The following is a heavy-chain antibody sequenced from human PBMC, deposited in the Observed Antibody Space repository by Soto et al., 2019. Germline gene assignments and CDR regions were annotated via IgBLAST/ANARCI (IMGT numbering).Heavy chain of an antibody. J-gene: IGHJ6*02. D-gene: IGHD6-6*01. CDR3: ESLSRSPYYYYGMDV. CDR1: GGSFSGYY. CDR2: INHSGST. V-gene: IGHV4-34*01. Sequence: PSETLSLTCAVYGGSFSGYYWSWIRQPPGKGLEWIGEINHSGSTNYNPSLKSRVTISVDTSKNQFSLKLSSVTAADTAVYYCESLSRSPYYYYGMDVRGQGTTVTVYS.